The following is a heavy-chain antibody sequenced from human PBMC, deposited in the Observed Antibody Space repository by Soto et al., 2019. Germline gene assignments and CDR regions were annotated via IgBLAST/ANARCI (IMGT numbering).Heavy chain of an antibody. CDR2: IIPIFGTA. Sequence: QVQLVQSGAEVKKPGSSVKVSCKASGGPFSSYAISWVRQAPGQGLAWMGGIIPIFGTANYAQKFQGRVTITADESTSTAYMERSSLRSEDTAVYYGATQGLPNYYYDGMDVWGQGTTVTVSS. CDR1: GGPFSSYA. V-gene: IGHV1-69*12. CDR3: ATQGLPNYYYDGMDV. D-gene: IGHD5-18*01. J-gene: IGHJ6*02.